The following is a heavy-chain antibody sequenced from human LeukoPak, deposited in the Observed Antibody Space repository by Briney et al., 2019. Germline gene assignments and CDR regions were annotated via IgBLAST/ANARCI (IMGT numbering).Heavy chain of an antibody. CDR2: ISSSGSTI. V-gene: IGHV3-48*03. J-gene: IGHJ4*02. CDR3: ARAGPYCTNGVCYTFRFDY. Sequence: GGSLRLSCAASGFTFSSYEMNWVRQAPGKVLGWVSYISSSGSTIYYADSVKGRFTISRDNAKNSLYLQMNSLRAEDTALYYCARAGPYCTNGVCYTFRFDYWGQGTLVTVSS. CDR1: GFTFSSYE. D-gene: IGHD2-8*01.